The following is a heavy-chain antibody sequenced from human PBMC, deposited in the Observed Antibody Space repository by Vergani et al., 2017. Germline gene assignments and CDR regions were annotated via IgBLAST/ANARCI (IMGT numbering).Heavy chain of an antibody. J-gene: IGHJ4*02. V-gene: IGHV4-34*01. Sequence: QVQLQESGPGLVKPSETLSLTCTVSGGSISSYYWSWIRQPPGKGLEWIGEINHSGSTNYNPSLKSRVTISVDTSKNQFSLKLSSVTAADTAVYYCASIAVAGTVGYWGQGTLVTVSS. D-gene: IGHD6-19*01. CDR3: ASIAVAGTVGY. CDR2: INHSGST. CDR1: GGSISSYY.